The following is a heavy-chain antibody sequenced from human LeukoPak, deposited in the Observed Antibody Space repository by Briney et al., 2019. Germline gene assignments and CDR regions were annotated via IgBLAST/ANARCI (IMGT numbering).Heavy chain of an antibody. CDR3: ARERVITFGGVIVFIYYGMDV. CDR2: INPTSGGP. V-gene: IGHV1-2*04. Sequence: ASVKVSCKASGYTFTGYYMHWVRQAPGQGLEWMGWINPTSGGPNYAQKFQGWVTMTRDTSISTAYMELSRLRSDDTAVYYCARERVITFGGVIVFIYYGMDVWGQGTTVTVSS. CDR1: GYTFTGYY. J-gene: IGHJ6*02. D-gene: IGHD3-16*02.